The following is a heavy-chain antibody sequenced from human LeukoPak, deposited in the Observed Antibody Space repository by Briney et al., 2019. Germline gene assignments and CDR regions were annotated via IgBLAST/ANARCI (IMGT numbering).Heavy chain of an antibody. D-gene: IGHD5-18*01. CDR3: ARHRETTMARRAFDY. V-gene: IGHV5-51*01. CDR1: GYNFGSYW. J-gene: IGHJ4*02. Sequence: GESLKISCEASGYNFGSYWLGWVRQTPGKGLEWMGIIYPGDSETRYSPSFEGQVTISVDKSTAFLQWSSLKASDTGMYYCARHRETTMARRAFDYWGQGTLATASS. CDR2: IYPGDSET.